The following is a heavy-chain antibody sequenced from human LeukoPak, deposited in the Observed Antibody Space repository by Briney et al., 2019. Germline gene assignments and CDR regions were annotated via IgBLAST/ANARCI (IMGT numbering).Heavy chain of an antibody. D-gene: IGHD4-23*01. V-gene: IGHV1-18*01. J-gene: IGHJ4*02. CDR3: ARDAPGGNSPSTFDY. Sequence: ASVKVSCKASGYTFTSYGISWVRQAPGQGLEWMGWISAYNGNTNYAQKLQGRVTMTTDTSTSTAYMELRSLRSDDTAVYYCARDAPGGNSPSTFDYWGQGTLVTVSS. CDR2: ISAYNGNT. CDR1: GYTFTSYG.